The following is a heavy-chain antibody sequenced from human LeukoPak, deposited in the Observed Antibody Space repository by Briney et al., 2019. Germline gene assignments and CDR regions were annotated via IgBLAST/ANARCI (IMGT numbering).Heavy chain of an antibody. D-gene: IGHD3-3*01. CDR1: GFTFSSYA. V-gene: IGHV3-23*01. J-gene: IGHJ6*02. CDR2: VSSNGAKT. CDR3: ASGYDFWSGYPPAQYSMDV. Sequence: GGSLRLSCAASGFTFSSYAITWVRQAPGKGLEWVSAVSSNGAKTYYADSVKGRFTISRDNYKNMVFLQMNSLRAEDTAVYYCASGYDFWSGYPPAQYSMDVWGQGTTVTVSS.